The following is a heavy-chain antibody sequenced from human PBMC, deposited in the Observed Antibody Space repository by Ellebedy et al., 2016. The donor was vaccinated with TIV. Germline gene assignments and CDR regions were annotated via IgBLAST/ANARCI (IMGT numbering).Heavy chain of an antibody. CDR3: ARGAGYSYGYVY. CDR2: INPSGGST. V-gene: IGHV1-46*04. J-gene: IGHJ4*02. CDR1: GYTFSNYY. D-gene: IGHD5-18*01. Sequence: AASVKVSCKASGYTFSNYYVHWVRQALGQGLEWMGIINPSGGSTTYAQKLQGRLTMTRDTSTSTVYMELSSLRSEDTAVYYCARGAGYSYGYVYWGQGTLVTVSS.